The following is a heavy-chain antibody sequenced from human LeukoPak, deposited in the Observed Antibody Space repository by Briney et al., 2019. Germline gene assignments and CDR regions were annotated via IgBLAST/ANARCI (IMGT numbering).Heavy chain of an antibody. J-gene: IGHJ6*02. CDR1: GGSFSGYY. CDR3: ARIVVVPAAVTKYYYYYYGMDV. CDR2: INHSGST. Sequence: PSETLSLTCAVYGGSFSGYYWSWIRQPPGKGLEWLGEINHSGSTNYNPSLKSRVTISVDTSKNQFSLKLSSVTAADTAVYYCARIVVVPAAVTKYYYYYYGMDVWGQGTTVTVSS. D-gene: IGHD2-2*01. V-gene: IGHV4-34*01.